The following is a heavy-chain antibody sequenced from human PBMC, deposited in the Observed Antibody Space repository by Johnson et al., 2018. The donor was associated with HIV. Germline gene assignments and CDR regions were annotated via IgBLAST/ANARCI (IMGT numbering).Heavy chain of an antibody. CDR1: GFTFSDYY. CDR2: ISSSGRTI. J-gene: IGHJ3*02. D-gene: IGHD3-9*01. CDR3: AREEGNYILTRGDAFDI. V-gene: IGHV3-11*04. Sequence: QLVESGGGLVQPGGSLRLSCAASGFTFSDYYMTWIRQAPGKGLECVSYISSSGRTIYYADSVKGRFTISRDNAKNSLYLQMNSLSAEDTAVYYCAREEGNYILTRGDAFDIWGQGTMVTVSS.